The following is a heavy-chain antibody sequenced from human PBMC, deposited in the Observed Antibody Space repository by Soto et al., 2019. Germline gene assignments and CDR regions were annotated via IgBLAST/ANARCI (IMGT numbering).Heavy chain of an antibody. Sequence: SVKVSCKASGGTFSSYAISWVRQAPGQGLEWMGGIIPIFGTANYAQKFQCRVTIIADESTSTAYMELSSLRSEDTAVYYCAREAAAGTSNCFDPWGQGTLVTVSS. J-gene: IGHJ5*02. V-gene: IGHV1-69*13. D-gene: IGHD6-13*01. CDR2: IIPIFGTA. CDR1: GGTFSSYA. CDR3: AREAAAGTSNCFDP.